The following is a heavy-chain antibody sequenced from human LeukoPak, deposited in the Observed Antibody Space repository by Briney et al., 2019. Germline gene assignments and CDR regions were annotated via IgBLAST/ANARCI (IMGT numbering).Heavy chain of an antibody. CDR3: ARDGDYDSSGYLYYFDY. CDR1: GFTFSSYA. CDR2: IYSGGST. D-gene: IGHD3-22*01. J-gene: IGHJ4*02. V-gene: IGHV3-66*01. Sequence: GGSLRLSCAASGFTFSSYAMSWVRQAPGKGLEWVSVIYSGGSTYYADSVKGRFTISRDNSKNTLYLQMNSLRAEDTAVYYCARDGDYDSSGYLYYFDYWGQGTLVTVSS.